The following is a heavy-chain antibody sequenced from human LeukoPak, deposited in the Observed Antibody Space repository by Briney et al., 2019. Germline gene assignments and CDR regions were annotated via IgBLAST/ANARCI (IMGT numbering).Heavy chain of an antibody. V-gene: IGHV3-30-3*01. CDR1: GFTFSSYA. CDR3: ARPIYYGSGYYFDY. CDR2: ISYDGSNK. J-gene: IGHJ4*02. D-gene: IGHD3-10*01. Sequence: GGSLRLSCAASGFTFSSYAMHWVRQAPGKGLEWVAVISYDGSNKYYADSVKGRFTISRDNSKNTLYLQMNSLRAEDTAVYYCARPIYYGSGYYFDYWGQGTLVTVSS.